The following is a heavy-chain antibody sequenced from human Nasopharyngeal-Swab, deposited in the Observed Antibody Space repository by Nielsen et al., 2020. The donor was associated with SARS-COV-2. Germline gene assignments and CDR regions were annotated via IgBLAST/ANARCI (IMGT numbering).Heavy chain of an antibody. D-gene: IGHD1-1*01. J-gene: IGHJ6*01. Sequence: SETLSLTCSVSGGSISGYFLSWIRQPAGEGLEWIGRVYTSGSTNYNPSLKSRVTISIDMSKHQFSLELRSVTAADTAFYYCARSGTTKYGLDVWGQGTTVIVSS. V-gene: IGHV4-4*07. CDR3: ARSGTTKYGLDV. CDR1: GGSISGYF. CDR2: VYTSGST.